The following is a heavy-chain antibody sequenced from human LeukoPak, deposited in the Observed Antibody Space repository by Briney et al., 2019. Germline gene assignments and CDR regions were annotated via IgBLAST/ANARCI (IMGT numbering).Heavy chain of an antibody. CDR1: GYTFTSYG. CDR3: ARGGDTGSYGSLVYFDY. D-gene: IGHD3-16*01. CDR2: ISAYSGNT. V-gene: IGHV1-18*01. J-gene: IGHJ4*02. Sequence: GASVKVSCKASGYTFTSYGISWVRQAPGQGLEWMGLISAYSGNTNFAQKLQGRVTMTTDTSTSTAYMELRSLRSDDTAVYFCARGGDTGSYGSLVYFDYWGQGTLVTVSS.